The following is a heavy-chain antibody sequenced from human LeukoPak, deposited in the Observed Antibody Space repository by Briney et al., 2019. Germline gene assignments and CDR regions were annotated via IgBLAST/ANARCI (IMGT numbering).Heavy chain of an antibody. Sequence: GGSLRLSCAASGFTFSSYVMSWVRQAPGKGLEWVSVISGSGGSTYYADSVKGRFTISRDNSKNTLYLQMNSLRAEDTAVYYCAKAEWELPTIWGQGTLVTVSS. D-gene: IGHD1-26*01. CDR2: ISGSGGST. CDR3: AKAEWELPTI. CDR1: GFTFSSYV. V-gene: IGHV3-23*01. J-gene: IGHJ4*02.